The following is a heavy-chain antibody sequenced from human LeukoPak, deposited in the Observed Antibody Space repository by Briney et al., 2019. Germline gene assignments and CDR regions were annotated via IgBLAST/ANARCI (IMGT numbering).Heavy chain of an antibody. CDR3: ARVPPPGATAYGAVDS. CDR1: GGSFNGYY. Sequence: SETLSLTCGGYGGSFNGYYWSWIRQAPGKGLGWIGEVDHSGRTNYNPSLKSRLTMSVDTSKNQFSLKLTSVTAADTAIYYCARVPPPGATAYGAVDSWGRGTLVTVSS. J-gene: IGHJ5*01. D-gene: IGHD3-10*01. V-gene: IGHV4-34*01. CDR2: VDHSGRT.